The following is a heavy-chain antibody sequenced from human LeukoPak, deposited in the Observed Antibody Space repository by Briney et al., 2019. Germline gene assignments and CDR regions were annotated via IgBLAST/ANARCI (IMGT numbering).Heavy chain of an antibody. CDR3: AKNYFGTGWFYFDY. J-gene: IGHJ4*02. D-gene: IGHD6-19*01. CDR2: IWYDGSTK. Sequence: GGSLRLSCAASGFAFNSYAMHWVRQAPGKGLEWVAVIWYDGSTKYYADSVKGRFTVSRDNSKNTLYLQMNSLRAGDTAVYFCAKNYFGTGWFYFDYRGQGTLVTVSS. V-gene: IGHV3-33*06. CDR1: GFAFNSYA.